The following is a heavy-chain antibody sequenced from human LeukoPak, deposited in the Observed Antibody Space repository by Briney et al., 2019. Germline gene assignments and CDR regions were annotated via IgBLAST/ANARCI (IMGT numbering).Heavy chain of an antibody. Sequence: GSLRLSCAASGFTFSSYGMHWIRQPPGKGLEWIGEITHSGSTNYDPSLKSRVTISVDTSKNQFSLKLSSVTAADTAVYYCARGGPHYLARLDPFDFWGQGTLVTVSS. CDR2: ITHSGST. CDR1: GFTFSSYG. V-gene: IGHV4-34*01. J-gene: IGHJ4*02. D-gene: IGHD6-25*01. CDR3: ARGGPHYLARLDPFDF.